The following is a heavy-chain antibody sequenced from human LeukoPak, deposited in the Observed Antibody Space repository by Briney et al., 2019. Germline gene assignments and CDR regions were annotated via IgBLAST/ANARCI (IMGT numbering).Heavy chain of an antibody. CDR3: ARDRTYSYGPRFDY. J-gene: IGHJ4*02. Sequence: GGSLRLSCAASGFTFSSYWMSWVRRAPGKGLEWVANIKQDGSEKYYVDSVKGRFTISRDNAKNSLYLQMNSLRAEDTAVYYCARDRTYSYGPRFDYWGQGTLVTVSS. V-gene: IGHV3-7*01. CDR1: GFTFSSYW. CDR2: IKQDGSEK. D-gene: IGHD5-18*01.